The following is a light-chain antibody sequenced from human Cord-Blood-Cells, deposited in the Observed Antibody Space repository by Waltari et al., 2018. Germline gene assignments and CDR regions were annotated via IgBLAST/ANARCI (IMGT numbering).Light chain of an antibody. CDR1: SRDVGGSHY. J-gene: IGLJ3*02. V-gene: IGLV2-14*01. CDR3: SSYTSSSTWV. Sequence: QSALTQPASVSGSPGQSITIPCTGISRDVGGSHYVSWYQQHPGKAPKLMIYDVSKRPSGVSNRFSGSKSGNTASLTISGLQAEDEADYYCSSYTSSSTWVFGGGTKLTVL. CDR2: DVS.